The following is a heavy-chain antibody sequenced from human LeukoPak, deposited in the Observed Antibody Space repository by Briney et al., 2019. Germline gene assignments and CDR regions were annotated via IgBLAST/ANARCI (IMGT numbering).Heavy chain of an antibody. J-gene: IGHJ4*02. D-gene: IGHD3-16*01. Sequence: GGSLRLSCAASGFTFSSYGMHWVRQAPGKGLEWVAFIRYDGSNKYYADSVKGRFTISRDNSKNTLYLQMNSLRAENTAVYYCAKTKAAEGGYYFDYWGQGTLVTVSS. CDR1: GFTFSSYG. CDR2: IRYDGSNK. CDR3: AKTKAAEGGYYFDY. V-gene: IGHV3-30*02.